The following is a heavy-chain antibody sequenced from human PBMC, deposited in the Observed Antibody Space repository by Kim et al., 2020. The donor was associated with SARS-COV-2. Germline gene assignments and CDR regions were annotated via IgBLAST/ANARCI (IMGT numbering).Heavy chain of an antibody. D-gene: IGHD1-1*01. CDR2: INPSGIT. V-gene: IGHV1-46*03. Sequence: QAHVQGLEWRGTINPSGITSYAQKFRGRVPMTRDTSTTTVYLQLSSLRSEDTAIYFCARDFRYNWIHYYTGLDVWGQGTTVTVSS. J-gene: IGHJ6*02. CDR3: ARDFRYNWIHYYTGLDV.